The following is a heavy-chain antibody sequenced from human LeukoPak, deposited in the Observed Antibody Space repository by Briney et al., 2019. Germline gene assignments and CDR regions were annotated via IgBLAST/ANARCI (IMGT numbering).Heavy chain of an antibody. J-gene: IGHJ4*02. CDR1: GGSISSYY. Sequence: TSETLSLTCTVSGGSISSYYWSWIRQPPGKGLEWIGYIYYSGSTNYNPSLKSRVTISVDTSKNQFSLKLSSVTAADTAVYYCARSTRYYFDYWGQGTLVTVSS. CDR2: IYYSGST. CDR3: ARSTRYYFDY. D-gene: IGHD2-2*01. V-gene: IGHV4-59*01.